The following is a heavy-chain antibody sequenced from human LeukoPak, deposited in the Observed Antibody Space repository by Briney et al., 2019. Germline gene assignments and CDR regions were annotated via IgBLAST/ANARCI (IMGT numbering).Heavy chain of an antibody. CDR3: ARRRYSSNWYCFDY. D-gene: IGHD6-13*01. J-gene: IGHJ4*02. Sequence: ASVKVSCKASGYTFTSYDINWVRQATGQGLEWTGWMNPNSGNTGYVQKFQGRVTMTRNTSISTAYMELSSLRSEDTAVYYCARRRYSSNWYCFDYWGQGTLVTVSS. CDR1: GYTFTSYD. CDR2: MNPNSGNT. V-gene: IGHV1-8*01.